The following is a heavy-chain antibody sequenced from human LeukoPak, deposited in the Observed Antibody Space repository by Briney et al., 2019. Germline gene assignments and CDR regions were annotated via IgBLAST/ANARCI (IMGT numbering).Heavy chain of an antibody. V-gene: IGHV3-7*01. J-gene: IGHJ4*02. Sequence: GGSLRLSCEVSGFTFSRYWMSWVRQAPGKGLEWVANMKRDGSVTYYVDSVKGRFTISRDNSKNSLYLQMNSLRAEDTAVYYCARDPRQSHLVYTAGDYWGQGTLVTVSS. CDR2: MKRDGSVT. CDR1: GFTFSRYW. D-gene: IGHD2-2*02. CDR3: ARDPRQSHLVYTAGDY.